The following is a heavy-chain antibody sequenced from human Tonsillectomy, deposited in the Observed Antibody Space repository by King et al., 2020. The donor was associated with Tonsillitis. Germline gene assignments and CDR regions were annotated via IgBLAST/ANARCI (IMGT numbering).Heavy chain of an antibody. CDR1: GFTVSSNY. Sequence: DVQLVESGGGLVQPGGSLRLSCAVSGFTVSSNYMSWVRQAPGKGLEWVSVIYSGGSTYYADSVKGRFTISRHNSNNTLYLQMNSLRPEDTAVYYCARLDYYYYYMDVWGKGTTVTVSS. V-gene: IGHV3-53*04. CDR3: ARLDYYYYYMDV. J-gene: IGHJ6*03. CDR2: IYSGGST.